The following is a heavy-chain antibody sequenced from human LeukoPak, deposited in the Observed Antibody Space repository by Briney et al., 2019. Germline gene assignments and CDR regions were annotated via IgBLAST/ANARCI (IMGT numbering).Heavy chain of an antibody. CDR1: GFSFSSAW. CDR2: IKSRTDAGTT. J-gene: IGHJ4*02. CDR3: YTDPGTASSPGLDY. D-gene: IGHD1-1*01. V-gene: IGHV3-15*01. Sequence: PGGSLTLSCAVSGFSFSSAWMDWVRQAPGNGRAWVGRIKSRTDAGTTDYAAPVKGRVTISRDDSKNTVYLQMNSLKSEDTGVYYCYTDPGTASSPGLDYWGQGTPVTVSS.